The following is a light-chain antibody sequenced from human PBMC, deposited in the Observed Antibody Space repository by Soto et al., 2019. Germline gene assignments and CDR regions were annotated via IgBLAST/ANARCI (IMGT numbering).Light chain of an antibody. CDR3: QQYGSSPYT. V-gene: IGKV3-15*01. J-gene: IGKJ2*01. CDR1: QSISSY. CDR2: GAS. Sequence: ETVMTQSPATLSASLGERVTLSCRASQSISSYLAWYQLKPGTAPRLLIYGASTRATDIPARFSGSGSGTEFTLTISSLQSEDFAVYYCQQYGSSPYTFGQGTKLEIK.